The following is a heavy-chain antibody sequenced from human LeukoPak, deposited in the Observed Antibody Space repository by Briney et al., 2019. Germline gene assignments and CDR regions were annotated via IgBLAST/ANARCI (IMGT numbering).Heavy chain of an antibody. V-gene: IGHV1-18*01. CDR1: GYAFTSYG. CDR2: ISAYNGNT. D-gene: IGHD2-15*01. Sequence: ASVKVSCKAPGYAFTSYGISWVRQAPGQGLEWMGWISAYNGNTNYAPKLQGRVTMTTDTSTSTAYMELRSLRSDDTAVYYCAREGCSGGSCYSLSLTPVFHVFDIWGQGTMVTVSS. J-gene: IGHJ3*02. CDR3: AREGCSGGSCYSLSLTPVFHVFDI.